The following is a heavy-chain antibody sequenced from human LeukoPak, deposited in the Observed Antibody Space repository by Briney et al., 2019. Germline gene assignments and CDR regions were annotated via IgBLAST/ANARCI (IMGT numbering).Heavy chain of an antibody. D-gene: IGHD3-22*01. Sequence: ASVKVSCKASGYTFTAYYMHWVRQAPGQGLEWMGWINPNSGGTNYAQKFQGRVTMTRDTSISTAYMELSRLRSDDTAVLYCARDYYNGSGYGSFDYWGQGTLVTVSS. CDR3: ARDYYNGSGYGSFDY. CDR2: INPNSGGT. CDR1: GYTFTAYY. V-gene: IGHV1-2*02. J-gene: IGHJ4*02.